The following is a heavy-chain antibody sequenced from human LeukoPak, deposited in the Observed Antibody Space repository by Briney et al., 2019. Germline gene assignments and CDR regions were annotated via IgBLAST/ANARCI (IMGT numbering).Heavy chain of an antibody. CDR1: GFTFSSYS. D-gene: IGHD3-22*01. CDR2: ISSSSSYI. J-gene: IGHJ4*02. Sequence: GGSLRLSCAASGFTFSSYSMNWVRQAPGKGLERVSSISSSSSYIYYADSVKGRFTISRDNAKNSLYLQMNSLRAEDTAVYYCARDAVVEYYYDSSGYYFDYWGQGTLVTVSS. V-gene: IGHV3-21*01. CDR3: ARDAVVEYYYDSSGYYFDY.